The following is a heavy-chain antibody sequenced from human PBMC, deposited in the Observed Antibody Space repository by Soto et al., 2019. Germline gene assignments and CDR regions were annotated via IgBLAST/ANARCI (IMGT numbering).Heavy chain of an antibody. V-gene: IGHV3-48*03. CDR2: ISSSGSTI. D-gene: IGHD3-3*01. Sequence: PGGSLRLSCAASGFTFSSYEMNWVRQAPGKGLEWVSYISSSGSTIYYADSVKGRFTISRDNAKNSLYLQMNSLRAEDTAVYYCARVSSNYDFWSGPYYGMDAWGQGTTVTVSS. CDR3: ARVSSNYDFWSGPYYGMDA. J-gene: IGHJ6*02. CDR1: GFTFSSYE.